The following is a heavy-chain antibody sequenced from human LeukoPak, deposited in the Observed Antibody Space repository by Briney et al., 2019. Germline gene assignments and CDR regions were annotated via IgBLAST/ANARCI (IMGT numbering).Heavy chain of an antibody. CDR1: GFTFSSYA. J-gene: IGHJ6*03. CDR3: ARPPTTVTTHYYYYMDV. D-gene: IGHD4-17*01. V-gene: IGHV3-30*04. CDR2: MSYDGSNK. Sequence: GRSLRLSCAASGFTFSSYAMHWVRQAPGKGLEWVAVMSYDGSNKYYADSVKGRFTISRDNSKNTLYLQMNSLRAEDTAVYYCARPPTTVTTHYYYYMDVWGKGTTVTVSS.